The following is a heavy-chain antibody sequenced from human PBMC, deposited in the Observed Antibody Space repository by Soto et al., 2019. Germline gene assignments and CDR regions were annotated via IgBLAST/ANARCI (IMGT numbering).Heavy chain of an antibody. J-gene: IGHJ5*02. D-gene: IGHD5-18*01. CDR1: GGTFSSYA. CDR2: IIPIFGTA. CDR3: ASNRSNGYSYGYGIGFWFDP. V-gene: IGHV1-69*01. Sequence: QVQLVQSGAEVKKPGSSVKVSCKASGGTFSSYAISWVRQAPGQGLEWMGGIIPIFGTANYAQKFQGRVTITADESTSTAYMELSSLRSEDTAVYSCASNRSNGYSYGYGIGFWFDPWGQGTLVTVSS.